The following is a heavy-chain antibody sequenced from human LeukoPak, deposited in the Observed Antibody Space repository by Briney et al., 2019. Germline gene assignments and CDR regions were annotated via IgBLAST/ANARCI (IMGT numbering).Heavy chain of an antibody. CDR1: GFTFTGYG. V-gene: IGHV3-33*06. CDR2: IWYDGTNK. Sequence: PVTSLRLSCAASGFTFTGYGFHWVRQAPGKGLEWVAVIWYDGTNKYYADSVKGRFIISRDNSKNTLYLQMNSLRAEDTAVYYCAKDGSGGGWKWFDPWGQGTLVTVSS. D-gene: IGHD2-15*01. CDR3: AKDGSGGGWKWFDP. J-gene: IGHJ5*02.